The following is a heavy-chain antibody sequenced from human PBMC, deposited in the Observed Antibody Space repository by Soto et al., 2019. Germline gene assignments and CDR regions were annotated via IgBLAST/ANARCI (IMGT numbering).Heavy chain of an antibody. CDR3: AKAKYSSSWYSYGMDV. Sequence: PGGSLRPSCAASGFTFSNYAMHWVRQAPGKGLEWVAIVSYDGDNEYYADSVRGRFFISRDNSRNTLYLQMNSLRAEDTAVYYCAKAKYSSSWYSYGMDVWGQGTTVTVSS. V-gene: IGHV3-30*18. D-gene: IGHD6-13*01. CDR2: VSYDGDNE. J-gene: IGHJ6*02. CDR1: GFTFSNYA.